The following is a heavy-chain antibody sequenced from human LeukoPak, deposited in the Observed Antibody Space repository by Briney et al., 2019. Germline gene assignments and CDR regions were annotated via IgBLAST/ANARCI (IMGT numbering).Heavy chain of an antibody. J-gene: IGHJ4*02. CDR2: IKQDGSEK. V-gene: IGHV3-7*01. Sequence: PGGSLRLPCAASGFTFSSYWMSWVRQAPGKGLEWVANIKQDGSEKYSVDSVKGRFTISRDNAKNSLFLQMNSLRADDTAVYYCARATAKQQLVSPLGYWGQGTLVTVSS. CDR3: ARATAKQQLVSPLGY. D-gene: IGHD6-13*01. CDR1: GFTFSSYW.